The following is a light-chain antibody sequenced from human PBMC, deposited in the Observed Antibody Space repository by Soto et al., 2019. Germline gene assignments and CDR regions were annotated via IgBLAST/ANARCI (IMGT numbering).Light chain of an antibody. J-gene: IGKJ5*01. CDR3: QQRSNWPIT. V-gene: IGKV3-11*01. CDR1: QSVSSY. Sequence: EVVLTQSPATLSVSPGERATLSCRASQSVSSYFAWYQQKPDQAPRLLIYDASNRATGIPARFSGSGSGTDFTLTISSLEPEDFAVYYCQQRSNWPITFGQGTRLEIK. CDR2: DAS.